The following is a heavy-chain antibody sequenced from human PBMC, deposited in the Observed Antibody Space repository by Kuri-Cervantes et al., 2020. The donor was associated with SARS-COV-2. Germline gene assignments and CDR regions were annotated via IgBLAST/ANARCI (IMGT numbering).Heavy chain of an antibody. J-gene: IGHJ6*02. Sequence: GESLKISCAASGFTFSNYAMSWVRQAPGKGLEWVSGLGGSGDVTYYADSVRGRFTVARDNSKDTLYLQMNSLRGDDTAVYYCAKGEEVVGAIRWGPKKYNSYDMDVWGQGTTVTVSS. CDR3: AKGEEVVGAIRWGPKKYNSYDMDV. CDR1: GFTFSNYA. V-gene: IGHV3-23*01. CDR2: LGGSGDVT. D-gene: IGHD2-2*02.